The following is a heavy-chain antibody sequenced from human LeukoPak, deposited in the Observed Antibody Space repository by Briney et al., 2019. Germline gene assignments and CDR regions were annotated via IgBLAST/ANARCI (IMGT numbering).Heavy chain of an antibody. CDR2: ISSSSSYI. J-gene: IGHJ4*02. D-gene: IGHD1-14*01. CDR3: AEPAKTDYADY. Sequence: GGSLRLSCAASGFTFSSYSMNWVRQAPGKGLEWVSSISSSSSYIYYADSVKGRFTISRDNAKNSLSLQMNSLRAEDTALYYCAEPAKTDYADYWGQGTLVTVSS. V-gene: IGHV3-21*04. CDR1: GFTFSSYS.